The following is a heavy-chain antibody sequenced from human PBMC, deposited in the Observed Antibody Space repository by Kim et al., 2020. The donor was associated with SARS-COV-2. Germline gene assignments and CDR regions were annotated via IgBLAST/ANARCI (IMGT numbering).Heavy chain of an antibody. V-gene: IGHV1-46*01. Sequence: SYAQKFPGRCTITRDTSTSTVYMGLSSLRSDDTAVYYCARVISSTTGFDYWGQGTLVTVSS. J-gene: IGHJ4*02. CDR3: ARVISSTTGFDY. D-gene: IGHD2-2*01.